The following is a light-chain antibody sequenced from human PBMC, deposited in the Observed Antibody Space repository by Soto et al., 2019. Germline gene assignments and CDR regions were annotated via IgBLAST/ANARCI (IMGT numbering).Light chain of an antibody. CDR1: QTISSNY. Sequence: DIVLTQSPGTLSVSPGERATLSCRASQTISSNYLAWYQQKPGQPPSLLIYGTSSRATGIPDRFSGSGSGTDFTLTISRLEPEDSAIYYCPPYVRWTFGQGTKVEIK. CDR3: PPYVRWT. V-gene: IGKV3-20*01. CDR2: GTS. J-gene: IGKJ1*01.